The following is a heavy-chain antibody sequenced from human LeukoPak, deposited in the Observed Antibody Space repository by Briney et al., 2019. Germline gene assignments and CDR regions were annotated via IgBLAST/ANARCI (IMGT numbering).Heavy chain of an antibody. J-gene: IGHJ4*02. CDR2: IDISGNFI. CDR1: RFTFSSYN. Sequence: PGGSLRLSCAASRFTFSSYNMKWVRQAPGKGLECVSSIDISGNFIYYADSVEGRFTISRDNAKNSLYLQMNSLRAEDTAVYYCAKDHQWLVRILDYWGQGTLVTVSS. D-gene: IGHD6-19*01. CDR3: AKDHQWLVRILDY. V-gene: IGHV3-21*01.